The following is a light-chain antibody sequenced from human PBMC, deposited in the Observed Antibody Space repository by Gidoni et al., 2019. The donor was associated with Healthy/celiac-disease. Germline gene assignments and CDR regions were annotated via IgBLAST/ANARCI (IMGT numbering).Light chain of an antibody. CDR1: QSVSRY. CDR2: DAS. CDR3: QQRSNWYT. V-gene: IGKV3-11*01. J-gene: IGKJ2*01. Sequence: IVLTQSPATLALSPGESATLSCRASQSVSRYLAWYQQKPGQAPRLLIYDASNRATGIPARFSGSGSGTGFTLTISSLEPEDCAVYYCQQRSNWYTFGQWTKLEIK.